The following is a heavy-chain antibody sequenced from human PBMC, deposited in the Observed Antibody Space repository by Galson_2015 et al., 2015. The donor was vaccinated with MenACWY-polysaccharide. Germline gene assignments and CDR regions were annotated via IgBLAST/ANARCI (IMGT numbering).Heavy chain of an antibody. D-gene: IGHD2-2*01. J-gene: IGHJ5*02. Sequence: SLRLSCAASGFTFSNYAMTWVRQAPGKGLEWVSAITGAGGATYYADSVKGRFTISRDNSKNSLYLQMNSLRAEDTAVYYCAKKGCTTTSCTDNWLHPWGQGTLVTVSS. CDR3: AKKGCTTTSCTDNWLHP. CDR2: ITGAGGAT. V-gene: IGHV3-23*01. CDR1: GFTFSNYA.